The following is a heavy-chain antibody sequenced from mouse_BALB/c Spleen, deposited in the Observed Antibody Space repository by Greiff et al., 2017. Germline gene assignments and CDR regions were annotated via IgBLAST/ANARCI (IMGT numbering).Heavy chain of an antibody. Sequence: EVHLVESGGGLVQPGGSLRLSCATSGFTFTAYYMSWVRQPPGKALEWLGFIRNKANGYTTEYSASVKGRFTISRDNSQSILYLQMNTLRAEDSATYYCAKAYYGNYGGFAYWGQGTLVTVSA. CDR3: AKAYYGNYGGFAY. D-gene: IGHD2-10*01. V-gene: IGHV7-3*02. J-gene: IGHJ3*01. CDR2: IRNKANGYTT. CDR1: GFTFTAYY.